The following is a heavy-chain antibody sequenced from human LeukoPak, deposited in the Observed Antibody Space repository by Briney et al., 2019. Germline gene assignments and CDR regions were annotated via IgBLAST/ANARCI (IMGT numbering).Heavy chain of an antibody. J-gene: IGHJ5*02. V-gene: IGHV1-2*02. CDR3: ARDPLKQRYCSSTSCYAQGTNWFDP. D-gene: IGHD2-2*01. CDR2: INPNSGGT. Sequence: GASVKVSCKASGYTFTGYYMHWVRQAPGQGLEWMGWINPNSGGTNYAQTFQGRVTMTRDTSISTAYMELSRLRSDDTAVYYCARDPLKQRYCSSTSCYAQGTNWFDPWGQGTLVTVSS. CDR1: GYTFTGYY.